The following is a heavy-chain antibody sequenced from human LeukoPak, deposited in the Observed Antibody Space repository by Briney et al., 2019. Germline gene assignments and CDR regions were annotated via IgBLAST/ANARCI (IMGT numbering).Heavy chain of an antibody. J-gene: IGHJ5*02. Sequence: ASVKVSCKASGGTFSSYAISWVRQAPGQGLEWMGGIIPIFGTANYAQKFQGRVTITADESTSTAYMELSSLRSEDTAVYYCARDLFPCSSTSCYRGSWFDPWGQGTLVTVSS. CDR1: GGTFSSYA. CDR2: IIPIFGTA. CDR3: ARDLFPCSSTSCYRGSWFDP. D-gene: IGHD2-2*02. V-gene: IGHV1-69*13.